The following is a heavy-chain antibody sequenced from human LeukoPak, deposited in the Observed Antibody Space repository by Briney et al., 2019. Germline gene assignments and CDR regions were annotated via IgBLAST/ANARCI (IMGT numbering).Heavy chain of an antibody. CDR2: ISSSSSTI. D-gene: IGHD1-26*01. CDR3: ARDVPLMGASKTRYFDY. V-gene: IGHV3-48*02. J-gene: IGHJ4*02. CDR1: GFTFSSYS. Sequence: GGSLRLSCAASGFTFSSYSMNWVRQAPGKGLEWVSYISSSSSTIYYADSVKGRFTIPRDNAKNSLYLQMNSLRDEDTAIYYCARDVPLMGASKTRYFDYWGQGTLVTVSS.